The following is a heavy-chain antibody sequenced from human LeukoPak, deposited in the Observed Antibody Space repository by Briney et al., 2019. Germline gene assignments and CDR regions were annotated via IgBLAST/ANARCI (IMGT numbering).Heavy chain of an antibody. V-gene: IGHV4-59*08. Sequence: PSETLSLTCTVCGGSISSYYWSWIRQPPGKGLEWIGNIYYSGSTNYNPSLKSRVTISVDTSKNQFSLKLSSVTAADAAVYYCARLRGYDSSGYYASLYYYYMDVSGKGTTVTVSS. CDR2: IYYSGST. CDR3: ARLRGYDSSGYYASLYYYYMDV. J-gene: IGHJ6*03. D-gene: IGHD3-22*01. CDR1: GGSISSYY.